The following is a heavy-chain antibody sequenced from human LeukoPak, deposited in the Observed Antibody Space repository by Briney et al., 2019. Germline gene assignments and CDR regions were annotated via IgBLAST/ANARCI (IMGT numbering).Heavy chain of an antibody. J-gene: IGHJ4*02. D-gene: IGHD2-15*01. Sequence: SETLSLTCSVSGGPISSGGYYWNWIRQPAGKGLEWIGYIYSSGSTSYNPSLKSRVTISIDTSKNQFSLNLSSVIAADTAVYYCARATSWGGHQGYWGQGTLVTVSS. CDR2: IYSSGST. CDR3: ARATSWGGHQGY. V-gene: IGHV4-61*10. CDR1: GGPISSGGYY.